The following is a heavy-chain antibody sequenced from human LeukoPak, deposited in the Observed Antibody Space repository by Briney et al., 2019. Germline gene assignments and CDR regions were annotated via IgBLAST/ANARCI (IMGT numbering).Heavy chain of an antibody. Sequence: PGGPLRLSCVASGFPFDDFGLSWVRQVPGRGLEWVARISWNGANTGYADSVKGRFTISRDNAENSLFLQMNSLTADDTALYYCARDHCSSTTCYFEDWGQGTLVTVSS. J-gene: IGHJ4*02. CDR3: ARDHCSSTTCYFED. CDR1: GFPFDDFG. V-gene: IGHV3-20*04. D-gene: IGHD2-2*01. CDR2: ISWNGANT.